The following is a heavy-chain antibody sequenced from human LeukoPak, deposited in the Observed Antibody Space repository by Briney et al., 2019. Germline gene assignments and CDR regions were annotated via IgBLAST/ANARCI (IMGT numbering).Heavy chain of an antibody. CDR1: GGSISSGDYY. J-gene: IGHJ3*02. D-gene: IGHD2-2*01. CDR3: ARADSVVVPAATSGAFDI. CDR2: IYYSGST. Sequence: SQTLSLTCTVSGGSISSGDYYWSWIHQPPGKGLEWIGYIYYSGSTYYNLSLKSRVTISVDTSKNQFSLKLSSVTAADTAVYYCARADSVVVPAATSGAFDIWGQGTMVTVSS. V-gene: IGHV4-30-4*08.